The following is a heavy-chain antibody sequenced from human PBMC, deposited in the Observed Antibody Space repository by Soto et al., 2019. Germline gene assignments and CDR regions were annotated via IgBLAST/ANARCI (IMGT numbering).Heavy chain of an antibody. CDR1: GFTFSSNA. CDR3: AREPAARPFDY. J-gene: IGHJ4*02. Sequence: QVQLVESGGGVVQPGRSLRLSCAASGFTFSSNAMHWVRQAPGKGLEWVAVISYDGSNKYYADSVKGRFTISRDNSKNTLYLQMNSLRAEDTAVYYCAREPAARPFDYWGQGTLVTVSS. D-gene: IGHD6-13*01. V-gene: IGHV3-30-3*01. CDR2: ISYDGSNK.